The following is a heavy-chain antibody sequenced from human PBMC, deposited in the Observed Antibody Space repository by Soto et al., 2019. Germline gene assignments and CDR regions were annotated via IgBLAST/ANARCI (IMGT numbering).Heavy chain of an antibody. CDR1: GYSFTSYW. V-gene: IGHV5-51*01. Sequence: PGESLKISCKGSGYSFTSYWIGWVRQMPGKGLEWMGIIYPGDSDTRHSPSFQGQVTISADKSISTAYLQWSSLKASDTAMYYCASGCSSTSCYGYGMDVWGQGTTVTVSS. J-gene: IGHJ6*02. D-gene: IGHD2-2*01. CDR3: ASGCSSTSCYGYGMDV. CDR2: IYPGDSDT.